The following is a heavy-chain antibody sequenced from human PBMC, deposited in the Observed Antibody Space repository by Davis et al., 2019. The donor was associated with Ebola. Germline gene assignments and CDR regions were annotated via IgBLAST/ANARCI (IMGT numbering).Heavy chain of an antibody. CDR1: GYTFTGYY. Sequence: ASVKVSCKASGYTFTGYYMHWVRQAPGQGLEWMGWINPNSGGTNYAQKFQGRVTMTRDTSISTAYMELSRLRSDDTAVYYCARGPSIAAAGRIGFDPWGQGTLVTVSS. CDR2: INPNSGGT. V-gene: IGHV1-2*02. J-gene: IGHJ5*02. D-gene: IGHD6-13*01. CDR3: ARGPSIAAAGRIGFDP.